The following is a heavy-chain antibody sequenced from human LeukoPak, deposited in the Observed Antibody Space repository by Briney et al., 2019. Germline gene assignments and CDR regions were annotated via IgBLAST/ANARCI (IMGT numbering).Heavy chain of an antibody. CDR1: GGSINNYY. D-gene: IGHD1-26*01. CDR2: IYTSGST. V-gene: IGHV4-4*07. Sequence: SETLSLTCTVSGGSINNYYWSWIRQPAGKGLEWIGRIYTSGSTNYNPSLKSRVTMSVDTSENQFPLKMSSVTAADTAVYYCARTYSGSHDYWGQGTLVTVSS. CDR3: ARTYSGSHDY. J-gene: IGHJ4*02.